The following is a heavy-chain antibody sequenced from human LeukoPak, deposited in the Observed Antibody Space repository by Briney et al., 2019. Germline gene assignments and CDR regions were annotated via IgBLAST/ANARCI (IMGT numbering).Heavy chain of an antibody. Sequence: PGGSLRLSCAASGFTVSSNYMSWVRQAPGKGLEWVSVIYSGGSTYYADSVKGRFTISRDNSKNTLYLQMNSLRGEDTAVYYCAREFVPSYSSGWYDYWGQGTLVTVSS. CDR2: IYSGGST. CDR3: AREFVPSYSSGWYDY. CDR1: GFTVSSNY. V-gene: IGHV3-53*01. D-gene: IGHD6-19*01. J-gene: IGHJ4*02.